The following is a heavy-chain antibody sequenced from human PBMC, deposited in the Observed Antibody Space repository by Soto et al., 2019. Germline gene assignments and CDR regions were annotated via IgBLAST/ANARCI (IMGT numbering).Heavy chain of an antibody. CDR3: ARDPAGAAPGRYYYYGMDV. Sequence: PGGSLRLSCAASGFTFSSYAMHWVRQAPGKGLEWVAVISYDGSNKYYADSVKGRFTISRDNSKNTLYLQMNSLRAEDTAVYYCARDPAGAAPGRYYYYGMDVWGQGTTVTVSS. V-gene: IGHV3-30-3*01. CDR2: ISYDGSNK. D-gene: IGHD6-13*01. CDR1: GFTFSSYA. J-gene: IGHJ6*02.